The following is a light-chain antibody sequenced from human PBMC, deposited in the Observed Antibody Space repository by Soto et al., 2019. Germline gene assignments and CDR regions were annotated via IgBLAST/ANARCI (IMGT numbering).Light chain of an antibody. Sequence: DIVMTQSPDSLAVSLGERATINCKSSQSVLYSSDNKNYLAWYQQKPGQPPKLLIYWASTRESGVPDRFSGSGSVTDFTLTISSLQAEDVALYYCQPYYSIPLTFGGGTNVEIK. CDR2: WAS. CDR1: QSVLYSSDNKNY. V-gene: IGKV4-1*01. CDR3: QPYYSIPLT. J-gene: IGKJ4*01.